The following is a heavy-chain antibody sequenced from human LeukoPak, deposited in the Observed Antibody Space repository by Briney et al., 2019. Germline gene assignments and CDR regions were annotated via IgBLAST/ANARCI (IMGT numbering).Heavy chain of an antibody. V-gene: IGHV4-39*01. CDR1: GGSISSSSYY. CDR2: IYYSGST. D-gene: IGHD3-10*01. J-gene: IGHJ4*02. CDR3: ARYGSGSYYKGDSHYFDY. Sequence: SETLSLTCTVSGGSISSSSYYWGWIRQPPGKGLEWIGSIYYSGSTYYNPSLKSRVTISVDTSKNQFSLKLSSVTAADTAVYYCARYGSGSYYKGDSHYFDYWGQGTLVTVSS.